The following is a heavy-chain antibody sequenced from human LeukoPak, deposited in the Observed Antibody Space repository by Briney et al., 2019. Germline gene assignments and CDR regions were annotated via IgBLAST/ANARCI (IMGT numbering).Heavy chain of an antibody. CDR2: MNPNSGNT. V-gene: IGHV1-8*01. J-gene: IGHJ6*02. CDR1: GYPFTSYD. Sequence: ASVKVSCKASGYPFTSYDINWVRQATGQGLEWMGWMNPNSGNTGYAQKFQGRVTMTRNTSISTAYMELSSLRSEDTAVYYCARGALVLRFLEWLSTYYYYYGMDVWGQGTTVTVSS. CDR3: ARGALVLRFLEWLSTYYYYYGMDV. D-gene: IGHD3-3*01.